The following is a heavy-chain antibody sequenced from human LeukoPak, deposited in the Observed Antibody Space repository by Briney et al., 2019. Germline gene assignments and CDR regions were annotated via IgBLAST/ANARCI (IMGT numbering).Heavy chain of an antibody. D-gene: IGHD1-26*01. Sequence: GASVEVSCKASGGTFSSYAISWVRQAPGQGLEWMGRIIPILGIANYAQKFQGRVTITADKSTSTAYMELSSLRSEDTAVYYCARGNSGSHGPWGQGTLVTVSS. CDR1: GGTFSSYA. CDR3: ARGNSGSHGP. CDR2: IIPILGIA. J-gene: IGHJ5*02. V-gene: IGHV1-69*04.